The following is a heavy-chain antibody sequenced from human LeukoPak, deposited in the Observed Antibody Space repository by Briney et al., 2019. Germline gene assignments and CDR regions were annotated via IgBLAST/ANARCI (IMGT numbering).Heavy chain of an antibody. J-gene: IGHJ6*03. CDR3: ARLLRGHYCSSTSCPHYYYYMDV. Sequence: GASVKVSCKASGYTFTSYDINWVRQATGQGLEWMGWMNPNSGNTGYAQKFQGRVTMTRNTSISTAYMELSSLRSEDTAVYYCARLLRGHYCSSTSCPHYYYYMDVWGKGTTVTVSS. CDR1: GYTFTSYD. D-gene: IGHD2-2*01. CDR2: MNPNSGNT. V-gene: IGHV1-8*01.